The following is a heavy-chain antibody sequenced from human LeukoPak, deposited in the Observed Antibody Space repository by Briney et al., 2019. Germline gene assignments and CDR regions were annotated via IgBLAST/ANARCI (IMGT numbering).Heavy chain of an antibody. J-gene: IGHJ4*02. D-gene: IGHD5-24*01. Sequence: SETLSLTCAVYGGSFSGYYWSWIRQPPGKGLEWIGEINHSGSTNYNPSLKSRVTMSVATSESQFSLKLSSVTAADTAVYYCARDQGDAYGELDYWGQGTLVTVSS. CDR3: ARDQGDAYGELDY. CDR2: INHSGST. V-gene: IGHV4-34*01. CDR1: GGSFSGYY.